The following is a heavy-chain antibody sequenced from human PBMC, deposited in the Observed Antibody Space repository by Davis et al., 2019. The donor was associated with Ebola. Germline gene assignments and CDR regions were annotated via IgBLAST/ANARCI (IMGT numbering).Heavy chain of an antibody. CDR2: IIPMLGIP. D-gene: IGHD5-24*01. CDR3: ARVGDGYNSGY. Sequence: AASVKVSCKASGGTFSTYGISWVRPAPGQGLEWMGRIIPMLGIPNYAQKFQGRVTISADTSTSTAYMELSSLRSEDTAVYYWARVGDGYNSGYWGQGTLVTVSS. J-gene: IGHJ4*02. CDR1: GGTFSTYG. V-gene: IGHV1-69*04.